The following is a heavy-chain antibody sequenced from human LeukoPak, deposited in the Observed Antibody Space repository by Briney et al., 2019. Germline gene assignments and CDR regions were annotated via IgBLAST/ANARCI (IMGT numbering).Heavy chain of an antibody. CDR2: IIPIFGTA. D-gene: IGHD4-17*01. CDR1: GGTFSSYA. Sequence: GASVKVSCKASGGTFSSYAISWVRQAPGQGLEWVGGIIPIFGTANYAQKFQGRVTITADESTSTAYMELSSLRSEDTAVYYCARAPRGDYVLDYWGQGTLVTVSS. J-gene: IGHJ4*02. CDR3: ARAPRGDYVLDY. V-gene: IGHV1-69*13.